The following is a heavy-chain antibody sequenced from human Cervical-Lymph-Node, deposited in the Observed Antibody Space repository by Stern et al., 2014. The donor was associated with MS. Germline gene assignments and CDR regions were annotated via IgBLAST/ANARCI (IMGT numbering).Heavy chain of an antibody. V-gene: IGHV3-11*01. CDR3: ARALIAAGGALHY. CDR2: ISGIGTTT. J-gene: IGHJ4*02. CDR1: GFTFSDYY. Sequence: VQLVESGGGLVKPGRSLRLSWAASGFTFSDYYMSWIRQAPGKGLEWVSYISGIGTTTYYADSVKGRFTISKDNARNSLYLQMNSLRADDTAVYYCARALIAAGGALHYWGQGTLVTVSS. D-gene: IGHD6-13*01.